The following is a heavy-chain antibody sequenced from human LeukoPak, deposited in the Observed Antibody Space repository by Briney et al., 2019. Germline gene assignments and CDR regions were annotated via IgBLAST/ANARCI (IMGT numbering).Heavy chain of an antibody. J-gene: IGHJ4*02. CDR3: ARVGLTGTRPFDY. Sequence: SETLFLTCTVSGGSISSYYWGWIRQPPGKGLEWIGSIYHSGSTYYNPSLKSRVTISVDTSKNQFSLKLSSVTAADTAVYYCARVGLTGTRPFDYWGQGTLVTVSS. V-gene: IGHV4-38-2*02. CDR1: GGSISSYY. CDR2: IYHSGST. D-gene: IGHD1-7*01.